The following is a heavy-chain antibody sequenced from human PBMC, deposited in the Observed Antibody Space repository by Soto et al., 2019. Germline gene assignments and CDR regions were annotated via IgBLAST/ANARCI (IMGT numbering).Heavy chain of an antibody. CDR2: ISGSGGST. CDR3: AKDYFLMGSSRVMDV. V-gene: IGHV3-23*01. J-gene: IGHJ6*02. Sequence: GGSLRLSCAASGFTFSSYAMSWVRQAPGKGLEWVSAISGSGGSTYYADSVKGRFTISRDNSKNTLYLQMNSLRAEDTAVYYCAKDYFLMGSSRVMDVWGQGTTVTVSS. D-gene: IGHD2-15*01. CDR1: GFTFSSYA.